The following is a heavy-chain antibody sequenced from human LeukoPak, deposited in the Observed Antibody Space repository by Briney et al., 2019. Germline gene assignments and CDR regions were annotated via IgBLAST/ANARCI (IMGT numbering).Heavy chain of an antibody. V-gene: IGHV1-18*01. Sequence: ASVKVSCKASGYTFTSYGISWVRQAPGQGLEWMGWISAYNGNTNYAQKLQGRVTMTEDTSTDTAYMELSSLRSEDTAVYHCRGYSYGYYFDYWGQGTLVTVSS. D-gene: IGHD5-18*01. J-gene: IGHJ4*02. CDR2: ISAYNGNT. CDR1: GYTFTSYG. CDR3: RGYSYGYYFDY.